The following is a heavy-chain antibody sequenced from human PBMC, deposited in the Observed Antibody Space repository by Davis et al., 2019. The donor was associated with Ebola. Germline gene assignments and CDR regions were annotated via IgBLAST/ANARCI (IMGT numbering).Heavy chain of an antibody. CDR1: GGSFSGYY. Sequence: MPSETLSLTCAVYGGSFSGYYWSWIRQPPGKGLEWIGEINHSGSTNYNPSLKSRVIISVDTSKNQFSLKLSSVTAADTAVYYCARDSGYSWGIDYWGQGTLVTVSS. CDR2: INHSGST. CDR3: ARDSGYSWGIDY. V-gene: IGHV4-34*01. D-gene: IGHD5-18*01. J-gene: IGHJ4*02.